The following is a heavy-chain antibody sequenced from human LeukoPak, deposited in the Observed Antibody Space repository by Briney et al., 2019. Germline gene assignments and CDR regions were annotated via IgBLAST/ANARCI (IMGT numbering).Heavy chain of an antibody. V-gene: IGHV1-18*04. CDR2: ISAYNGNT. Sequence: ASVKVSCKASGYTFTSYGISWVRQAPGQGLEWMGWISAYNGNTNYAQKLQGRVTMTTDTSTSTAYMELRSLRSADTAVYYCARVAVDIVVVPAAHDYWGQGTLVTVSS. J-gene: IGHJ4*02. D-gene: IGHD2-2*03. CDR1: GYTFTSYG. CDR3: ARVAVDIVVVPAAHDY.